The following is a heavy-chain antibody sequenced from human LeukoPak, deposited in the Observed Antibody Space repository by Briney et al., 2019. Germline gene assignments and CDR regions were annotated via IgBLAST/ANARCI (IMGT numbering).Heavy chain of an antibody. CDR1: GYTFTGYY. D-gene: IGHD3-9*01. V-gene: IGHV1-2*02. CDR3: ARFYYDILTGYYYFDY. CDR2: INPNSGGT. J-gene: IGHJ4*02. Sequence: GASVKVSCKASGYTFTGYYMHWVRQAPGQGLEWMGWINPNSGGTNYAQKFQGRVTMTRDTSISTAYMELSRLRSDDTAVYYCARFYYDILTGYYYFDYWGQGTLVTVSS.